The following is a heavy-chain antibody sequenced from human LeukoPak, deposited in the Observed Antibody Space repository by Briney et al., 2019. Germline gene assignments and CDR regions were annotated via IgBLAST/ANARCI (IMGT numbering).Heavy chain of an antibody. CDR3: ARDLRVVVAAQFNPDY. D-gene: IGHD2-15*01. J-gene: IGHJ4*02. V-gene: IGHV3-21*01. CDR2: ISSSSSYI. Sequence: GGSLRLSCAASGFTFSRYSMNWVRRAPGKGLEWVSSISSSSSYIYYADSVKGRFTISRDNAKNSLYLQMNSLRAEDTAVYYCARDLRVVVAAQFNPDYWGQGTLVTVSS. CDR1: GFTFSRYS.